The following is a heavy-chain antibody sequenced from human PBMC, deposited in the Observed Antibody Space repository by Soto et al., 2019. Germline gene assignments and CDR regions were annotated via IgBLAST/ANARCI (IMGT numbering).Heavy chain of an antibody. V-gene: IGHV4-59*01. J-gene: IGHJ6*02. Sequence: PSETLSLTCTVSGCSISSYYWSWIRQPPGKGLEWIGYIYYSGSTNYNPSLKSRVTISVDTSKNQFSLKLSSVTAADTAVYYCARDHHRGYSSSVYGMDVWGQGTTVTVSS. CDR2: IYYSGST. CDR3: ARDHHRGYSSSVYGMDV. CDR1: GCSISSYY. D-gene: IGHD6-6*01.